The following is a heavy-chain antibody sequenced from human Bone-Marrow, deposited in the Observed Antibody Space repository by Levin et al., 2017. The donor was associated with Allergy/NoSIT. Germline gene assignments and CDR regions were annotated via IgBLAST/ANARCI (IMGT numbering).Heavy chain of an antibody. D-gene: IGHD3-3*01. Sequence: GGSLRLSCAASGFTFSNARMSWVRQAPGKGLEWVGRIKSEPDGGTTDYAAPVKGRFTISRDDSKDMLYLQMNSLKTEDAAMYYCTAGIPTFWSGDYTGYYYYMDVWGKGTTVTVSS. V-gene: IGHV3-15*01. CDR1: GFTFSNAR. CDR2: IKSEPDGGTT. CDR3: TAGIPTFWSGDYTGYYYYMDV. J-gene: IGHJ6*03.